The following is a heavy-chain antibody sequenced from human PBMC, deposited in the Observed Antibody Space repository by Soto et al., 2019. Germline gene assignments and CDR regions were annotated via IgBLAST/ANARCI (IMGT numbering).Heavy chain of an antibody. Sequence: GGSLRLSCTASGFTFSEYGIHWVRQAPGKGLEWVAVISYGGSHKYYAGSVKGRFTISRDDSKNTVYLQMNSLKTDDTAVYYCAKEMFPRTVLDSSSPWGDFWGRGSLVTVSS. J-gene: IGHJ4*02. CDR3: AKEMFPRTVLDSSSPWGDF. V-gene: IGHV3-30*18. CDR2: ISYGGSHK. D-gene: IGHD2-15*01. CDR1: GFTFSEYG.